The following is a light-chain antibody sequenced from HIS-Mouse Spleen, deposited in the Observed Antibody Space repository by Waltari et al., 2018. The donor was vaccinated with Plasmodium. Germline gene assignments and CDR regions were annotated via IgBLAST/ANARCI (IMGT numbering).Light chain of an antibody. CDR1: SRAVGGYNY. J-gene: IGLJ1*01. Sequence: QSALTQPASVSGSPGQSITISCPGTSRAVGGYNYVSWYQQHPGKAPKLMIYDVSNRPSGVSNRFSGSKSGNTASLTISGLQAEDEADYYCSSYTSSSTLVFGTGTKVTVL. CDR2: DVS. CDR3: SSYTSSSTLV. V-gene: IGLV2-14*03.